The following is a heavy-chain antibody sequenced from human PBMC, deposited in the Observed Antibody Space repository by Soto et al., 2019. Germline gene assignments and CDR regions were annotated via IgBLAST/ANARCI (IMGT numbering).Heavy chain of an antibody. Sequence: EVQLLESGGGLVQPGGSLRLSCAASGFTFSSYAMSRVRQAPGKGLEWVSAISGSGGSTYYADSVKGRFTISRDNSKNTLYLQMNSLRAEDTAVYYCAKEGGGGSYWMGFQAFDYWGQGTLVTVSS. V-gene: IGHV3-23*01. J-gene: IGHJ4*02. D-gene: IGHD1-26*01. CDR2: ISGSGGST. CDR3: AKEGGGGSYWMGFQAFDY. CDR1: GFTFSSYA.